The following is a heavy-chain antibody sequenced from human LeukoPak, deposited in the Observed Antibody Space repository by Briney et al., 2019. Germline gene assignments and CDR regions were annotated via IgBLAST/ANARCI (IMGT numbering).Heavy chain of an antibody. Sequence: SETLSLTCNVSGGSISSSSFHWGWIRQPPGKGLEWIGSIHYSGSTYYTPSLKSRVTISVDTSKNQFSLKLSSVTAADTAVYYCYTYGLGLEYFQHWGQGTLVTVSS. CDR1: GGSISSSSFH. V-gene: IGHV4-39*01. CDR2: IHYSGST. CDR3: YTYGLGLEYFQH. J-gene: IGHJ1*01. D-gene: IGHD3-10*01.